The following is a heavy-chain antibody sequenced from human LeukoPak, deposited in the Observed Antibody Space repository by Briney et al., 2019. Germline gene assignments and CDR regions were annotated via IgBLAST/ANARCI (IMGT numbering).Heavy chain of an antibody. J-gene: IGHJ5*02. D-gene: IGHD3-3*01. Sequence: GGSLRLSCAASGFTFSSYAMSWVRQAPGKGLEWVSAISGSGGSTYYADSVKGRFTISRDNSKTTLYLQMNSLRAEDTAVYYCAKDLPSSYDFWSGLYNWFDPWGQGTLVTVSS. V-gene: IGHV3-23*01. CDR2: ISGSGGST. CDR1: GFTFSSYA. CDR3: AKDLPSSYDFWSGLYNWFDP.